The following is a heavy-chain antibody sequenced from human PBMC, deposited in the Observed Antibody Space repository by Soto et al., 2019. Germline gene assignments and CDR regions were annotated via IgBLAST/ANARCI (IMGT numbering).Heavy chain of an antibody. Sequence: QVQLVESGGGVVQPGRSLRLSCAASGFTFNGYAMHWVRQSPGNGLEWVPVISYDGSNKYYADSVKGRFTISRDNSKNTLELPINGLRPEETAVYYCARALWRDDWNGGYFDLWGRGTLVTVSS. CDR1: GFTFNGYA. CDR2: ISYDGSNK. CDR3: ARALWRDDWNGGYFDL. J-gene: IGHJ2*01. V-gene: IGHV3-30-3*01. D-gene: IGHD1-1*01.